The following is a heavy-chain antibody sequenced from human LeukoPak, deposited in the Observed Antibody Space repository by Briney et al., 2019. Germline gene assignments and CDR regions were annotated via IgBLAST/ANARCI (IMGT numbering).Heavy chain of an antibody. J-gene: IGHJ4*02. Sequence: GGSLRLSCAASGFTFSSYEMNWVRQAPGKGLEWVSYISSSGSTIYYADSVKGRFTISRDNAKNSLYLQMNSLRAEDTAVYYCARHYYYDSSGYYYYWGQGTLVTVSS. CDR1: GFTFSSYE. D-gene: IGHD3-22*01. CDR3: ARHYYYDSSGYYYY. V-gene: IGHV3-48*03. CDR2: ISSSGSTI.